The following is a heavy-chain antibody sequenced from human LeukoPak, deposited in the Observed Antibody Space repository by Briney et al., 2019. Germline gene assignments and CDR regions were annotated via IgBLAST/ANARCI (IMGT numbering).Heavy chain of an antibody. CDR2: INHSGST. D-gene: IGHD2-15*01. Sequence: PSETLSLTCAVYGGSFSDYYRSWIRQPPGKGLEWIGEINHSGSTSYNPSLKSRVTISVDTSKNQFSLNLNSVTAADTAVYYCAGLTVVTDRSDDFWGQGTLVTVSS. J-gene: IGHJ4*02. CDR1: GGSFSDYY. CDR3: AGLTVVTDRSDDF. V-gene: IGHV4-34*01.